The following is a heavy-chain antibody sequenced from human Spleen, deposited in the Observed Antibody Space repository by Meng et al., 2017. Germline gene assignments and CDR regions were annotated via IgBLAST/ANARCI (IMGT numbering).Heavy chain of an antibody. V-gene: IGHV3-23*01. CDR2: ISGSGGST. D-gene: IGHD3-22*01. CDR3: TRLFYDSSGYSRPN. J-gene: IGHJ4*02. Sequence: GGSLRPSCAASGFTFSSYAMSWAHQAPGKGLEWVPGISGSGGSTYYADSVKGRCTIPRDDSKNTAYLQMNSLKTEDTAVYYCTRLFYDSSGYSRPNWGQGTLVTVSS. CDR1: GFTFSSYA.